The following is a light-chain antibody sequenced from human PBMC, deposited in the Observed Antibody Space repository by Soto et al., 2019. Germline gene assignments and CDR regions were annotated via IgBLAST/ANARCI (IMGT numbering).Light chain of an antibody. Sequence: DIQMTQSPSTLSASVGDRVTINCRASQSPGRWLAWYQQKPGRVPKVLVYDASNLESGVPSRFSGSGYGTEFTLTISSLQPDDFATYYCQQYNSWQLTFGGGTKVDI. J-gene: IGKJ4*01. CDR1: QSPGRW. CDR3: QQYNSWQLT. CDR2: DAS. V-gene: IGKV1-5*01.